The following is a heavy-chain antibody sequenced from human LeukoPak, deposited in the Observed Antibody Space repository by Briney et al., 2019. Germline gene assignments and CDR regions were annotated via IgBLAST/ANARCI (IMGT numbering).Heavy chain of an antibody. J-gene: IGHJ4*02. CDR2: INPSGGST. D-gene: IGHD3-3*01. CDR1: GYTFTSYY. V-gene: IGHV1-46*03. Sequence: ASVKVSCKASGYTFTSYYMHWVRQAPGQGLEWMGVINPSGGSTSYAQKFQGRVTMTRDTSTSTVYMELSSLRSEDTAVYYCARDSGVVITLAIEFDYWGQGTLVTVSS. CDR3: ARDSGVVITLAIEFDY.